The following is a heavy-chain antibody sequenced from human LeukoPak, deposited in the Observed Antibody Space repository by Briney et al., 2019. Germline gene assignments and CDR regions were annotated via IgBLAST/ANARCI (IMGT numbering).Heavy chain of an antibody. D-gene: IGHD3-22*01. CDR1: GYSFTSYW. Sequence: GGSRKISCKGSGYSFTSYWIGWVRQMPGKGLEWMGIIYPGDSDTRYSPSFQGQVTISADKSISTAYLQWSSLKASDTAIYYCARLPGINVIVPPDYWGQGTLVTVSS. V-gene: IGHV5-51*01. J-gene: IGHJ4*02. CDR2: IYPGDSDT. CDR3: ARLPGINVIVPPDY.